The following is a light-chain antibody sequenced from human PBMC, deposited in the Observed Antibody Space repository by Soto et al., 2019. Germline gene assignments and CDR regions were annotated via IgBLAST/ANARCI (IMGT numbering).Light chain of an antibody. Sequence: QSALTQPASLSGSPGQSITISCTGTSSDIGAYDYVSWFQQHPGKAPKLMIYEVSNRPSGVSNRFSGSKSGNTASLTISGLQAEDEADYYCSSYTSSSTSFGTGTKVTVL. CDR2: EVS. J-gene: IGLJ1*01. CDR1: SSDIGAYDY. CDR3: SSYTSSSTS. V-gene: IGLV2-14*01.